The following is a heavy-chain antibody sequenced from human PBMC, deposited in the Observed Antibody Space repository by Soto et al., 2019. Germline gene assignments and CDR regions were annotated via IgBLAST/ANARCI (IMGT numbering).Heavy chain of an antibody. J-gene: IGHJ4*02. CDR1: GYTFTSYG. CDR2: IIPILGIA. CDR3: ARDERGSPRKY. Sequence: SVKVSCKASGYTFTSYGISWVRQAPGQGLEWMGRIIPILGIANYAQKFQGRVTITADKSTSTAYMELSSLRSEDTAVYYCARDERGSPRKYWGQGTLVTVSS. V-gene: IGHV1-69*04. D-gene: IGHD1-26*01.